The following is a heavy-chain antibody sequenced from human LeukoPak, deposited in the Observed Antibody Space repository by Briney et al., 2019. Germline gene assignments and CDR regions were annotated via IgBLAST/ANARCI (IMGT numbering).Heavy chain of an antibody. CDR3: ARVPLGGGYGGSRVDY. Sequence: PSETLSLTCTVSGGSISSSSYYWGWIRQPPGKGLEWIGSIYYSGSTYYNPSLKSRVTISVDTSKNQFSLKLRSVTAADTAVYYCARVPLGGGYGGSRVDYCGQGTLVTVSS. D-gene: IGHD4-23*01. CDR2: IYYSGST. J-gene: IGHJ4*02. V-gene: IGHV4-39*07. CDR1: GGSISSSSYY.